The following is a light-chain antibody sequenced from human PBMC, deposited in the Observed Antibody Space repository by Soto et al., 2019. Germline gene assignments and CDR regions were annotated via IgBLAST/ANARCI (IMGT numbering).Light chain of an antibody. CDR1: QSVSSN. J-gene: IGKJ2*01. V-gene: IGKV3-15*01. Sequence: EIVMTQSPATLSVSPGDRATLSCRASQSVSSNLAWYQQKPGQAPRLLIYGASTRATGIPARFSGSGSGTEFTLTISSLQSEDFAVYHRQQYNNWPPMYTFGQGTKLEIK. CDR2: GAS. CDR3: QQYNNWPPMYT.